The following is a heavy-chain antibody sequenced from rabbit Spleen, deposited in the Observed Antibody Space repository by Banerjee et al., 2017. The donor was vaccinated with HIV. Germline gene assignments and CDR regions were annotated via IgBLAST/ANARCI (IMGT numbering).Heavy chain of an antibody. V-gene: IGHV1S40*01. CDR3: ARDGYSGGYAFNL. Sequence: LVESGGGLVQPGASLTLTCTASGFSFSSNYDMCWVRQAPGKGLEWIACIDAGSSGNTYYASWAKGRFTISKTSSTTVTLQMTSLTAADTAAYFCARDGYSGGYAFNLWGPGTLVTVS. CDR2: IDAGSSGNT. CDR1: GFSFSSNYD. D-gene: IGHD4-1*01. J-gene: IGHJ4*01.